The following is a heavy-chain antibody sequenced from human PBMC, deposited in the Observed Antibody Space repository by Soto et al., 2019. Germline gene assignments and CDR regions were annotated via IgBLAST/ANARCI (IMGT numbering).Heavy chain of an antibody. J-gene: IGHJ5*02. V-gene: IGHV2-5*01. CDR3: AYRLRXPAYWIDP. Sequence: XTXXNPTQXXXLTXXXSGFSXTTSXXXXGGIRQPPGKXXEWLALIYWNDDKSYTPSLKSRLTITKDTSKNQVVLTMTNMDLVDTATYYCAYRLRXPAYWIDPWGQGTLVTV. CDR2: IYWNDDK. CDR1: GFSXTTSXXX.